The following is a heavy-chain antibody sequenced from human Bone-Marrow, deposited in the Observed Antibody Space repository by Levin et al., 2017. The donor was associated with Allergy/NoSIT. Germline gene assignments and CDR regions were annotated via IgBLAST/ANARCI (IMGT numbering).Heavy chain of an antibody. CDR1: GFIFSDYG. V-gene: IGHV3-33*01. CDR2: IWHDGSKR. J-gene: IGHJ4*02. CDR3: LSEVLRNIESDC. Sequence: PGGSLRLSCAASGFIFSDYGMNWVRQAPGKGLEWVAVIWHDGSKRYYADSVKGRFTISRDNSKNTLYLQMNSLRAEDTAVYYCLSEVLRNIESDCWGQGTLVAVSS. D-gene: IGHD3-9*01.